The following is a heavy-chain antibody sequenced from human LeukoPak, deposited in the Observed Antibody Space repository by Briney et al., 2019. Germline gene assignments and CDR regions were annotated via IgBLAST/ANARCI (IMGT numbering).Heavy chain of an antibody. CDR2: IINSGGTV. CDR3: ARVGRGVYGMDV. CDR1: GFTFSSYS. Sequence: PGRSLRLSCAASGFTFSSYSMNWVRQAPGKGLEWVSYIINSGGTVYYTDSVQGRFTISRDNARNSLFLQMNSLGDEDTAVYYCARVGRGVYGMDVWGQGTTVTVSS. D-gene: IGHD3-10*01. J-gene: IGHJ6*02. V-gene: IGHV3-48*02.